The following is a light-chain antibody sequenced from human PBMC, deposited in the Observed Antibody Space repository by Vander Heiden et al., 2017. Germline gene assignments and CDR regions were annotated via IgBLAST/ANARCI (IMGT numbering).Light chain of an antibody. J-gene: IGLJ3*02. CDR1: SGINVGSYT. CDR3: KNWHSSALV. CDR2: FISVSDN. V-gene: IGLV5-45*02. Sequence: QALLTQPSSLSASPGASARLSRTLRSGINVGSYTIYWFQPKPWSPPQWLLNFISVSDNQQGSGVPSRFSGSKDASATAGISPISGLQADDDAYYYCKNWHSSALVFGEGTKLTVL.